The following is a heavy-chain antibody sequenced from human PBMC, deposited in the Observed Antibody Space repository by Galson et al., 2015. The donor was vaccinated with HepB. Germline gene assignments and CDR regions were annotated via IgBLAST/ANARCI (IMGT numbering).Heavy chain of an antibody. V-gene: IGHV4-39*07. Sequence: SETLSLTCTVSGGSISSSSYYWGWIRQPPGKGLKWIGSIYYSGSTYYNPSLKSRVTISVDTSKNQYSLKLSSVTAADTAVYYCARKGDTWGQGTLVTVSS. CDR2: IYYSGST. CDR3: ARKGDT. CDR1: GGSISSSSYY. J-gene: IGHJ5*02.